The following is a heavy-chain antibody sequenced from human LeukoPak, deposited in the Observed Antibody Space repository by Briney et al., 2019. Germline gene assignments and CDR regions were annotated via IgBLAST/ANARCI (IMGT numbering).Heavy chain of an antibody. D-gene: IGHD6-13*01. CDR1: GFTFSSYG. CDR3: ARVGYSSSWSPSDY. CDR2: ISGSGGST. J-gene: IGHJ4*02. Sequence: GGSLRLSCAASGFTFSSYGMSWVRQAPGKGLEWVSAISGSGGSTYYADSVKGRFTISRDNSKNTLYLQMNSLRAEDTAVYYCARVGYSSSWSPSDYWGQGALVTVSS. V-gene: IGHV3-23*01.